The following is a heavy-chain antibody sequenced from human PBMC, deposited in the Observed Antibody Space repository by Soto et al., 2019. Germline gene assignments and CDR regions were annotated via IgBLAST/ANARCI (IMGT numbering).Heavy chain of an antibody. V-gene: IGHV3-30*18. CDR2: ISYDGSNK. D-gene: IGHD6-19*01. Sequence: GGSLRLSCAASGFTFNSYGMHWVRHAPGKGLEWVAVISYDGSNKYYADSVKGRFTIARDNSKNTLYLQMSSLRAEDTAVYYCVKDGSSGWPYYYGLDVWGQGTSVTVSS. CDR3: VKDGSSGWPYYYGLDV. CDR1: GFTFNSYG. J-gene: IGHJ6*02.